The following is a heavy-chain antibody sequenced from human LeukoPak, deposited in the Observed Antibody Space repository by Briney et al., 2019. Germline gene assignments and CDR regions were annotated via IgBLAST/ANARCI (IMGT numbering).Heavy chain of an antibody. V-gene: IGHV4-39*01. CDR1: GGSISGSSYY. CDR2: IYYSGST. Sequence: SETLSLTCTVSGGSISGSSYYWGWIRQPPGKGLEWIGSIYYSGSTYYNPSLKSRVTISVDTSKNQFSLKLSSVTAADTAVYYCARIRGFWSGDLYYYYYMDVWGKGTTVTVSS. J-gene: IGHJ6*03. D-gene: IGHD3-3*01. CDR3: ARIRGFWSGDLYYYYYMDV.